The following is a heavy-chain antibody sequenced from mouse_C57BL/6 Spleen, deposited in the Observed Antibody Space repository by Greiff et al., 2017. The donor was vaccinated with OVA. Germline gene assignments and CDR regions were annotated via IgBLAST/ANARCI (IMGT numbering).Heavy chain of an antibody. J-gene: IGHJ2*01. CDR1: GYTFTDYY. Sequence: EVQLQQSGPELVKPGASVKISCKASGYTFTDYYMNWVKQSHGKSLEWIGDINPNNGGTSYNQKFKGKATLTVDKSSSTAYMELRSLTSEDSAVYYCARSGLLLRVDYWGQGTTLTVSS. D-gene: IGHD1-1*01. CDR3: ARSGLLLRVDY. CDR2: INPNNGGT. V-gene: IGHV1-26*01.